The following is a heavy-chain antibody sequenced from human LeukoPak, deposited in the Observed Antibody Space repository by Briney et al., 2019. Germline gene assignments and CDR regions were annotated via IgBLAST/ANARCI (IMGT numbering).Heavy chain of an antibody. Sequence: GGSLRLSCAASGFTFSSYAMSWVRQAPGKGLEWVSAISGSGGSTYYADSVKGRFTISRDNSKNTLYLQMNSLRAEDTAVYYCAKDWDILTGYRYYYHGMDVWGQGTTVTVSS. CDR1: GFTFSSYA. J-gene: IGHJ6*02. V-gene: IGHV3-23*01. CDR2: ISGSGGST. D-gene: IGHD3-9*01. CDR3: AKDWDILTGYRYYYHGMDV.